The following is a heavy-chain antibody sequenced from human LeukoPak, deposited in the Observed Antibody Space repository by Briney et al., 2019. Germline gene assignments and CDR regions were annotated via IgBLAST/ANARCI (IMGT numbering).Heavy chain of an antibody. CDR1: GGSISSSSYY. V-gene: IGHV4-39*01. CDR2: IYYSGST. J-gene: IGHJ4*02. D-gene: IGHD5-18*01. Sequence: PSETLSLTCTVSGGSISSSSYYWGWIRQPPGKGLEWIGSIYYSGSTYYNPSLKSRFTISVDTSKNQFSLKLSSVTAADTAVYYCASGGYSFYYFDYWGQGTLVTVSS. CDR3: ASGGYSFYYFDY.